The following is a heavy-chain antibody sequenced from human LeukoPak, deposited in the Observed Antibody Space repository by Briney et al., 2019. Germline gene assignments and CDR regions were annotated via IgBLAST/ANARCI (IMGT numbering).Heavy chain of an antibody. CDR1: GGSFSGYY. Sequence: SETLSLTCAVYGGSFSGYYWSWIRQPPGKGLEWIGEINHSGSTNYNPSLKSRVTISVDTSKNQFSLKLSSVTAADTAVYYCARGQASGSYGLRSFDIWGQGTRVTVSS. J-gene: IGHJ3*02. V-gene: IGHV4-34*01. CDR3: ARGQASGSYGLRSFDI. D-gene: IGHD1-26*01. CDR2: INHSGST.